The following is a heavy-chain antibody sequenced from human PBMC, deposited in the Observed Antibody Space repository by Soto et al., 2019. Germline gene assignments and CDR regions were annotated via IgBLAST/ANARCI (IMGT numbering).Heavy chain of an antibody. CDR1: GGSVSSNY. CDR2: FYSSGST. Sequence: SETLSLTCTVSGGSVSSNYWSWIRQPPGKGLEWIGYFYSSGSTNYNPSLKSRVTISVDTSKNHFSLKLSSVTAADTAVYYCATSHSSGWFDYWGQGTLVTVSS. J-gene: IGHJ4*02. D-gene: IGHD6-19*01. CDR3: ATSHSSGWFDY. V-gene: IGHV4-59*08.